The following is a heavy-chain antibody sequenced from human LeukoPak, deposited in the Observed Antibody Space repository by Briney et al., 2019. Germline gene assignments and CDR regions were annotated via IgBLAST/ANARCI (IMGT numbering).Heavy chain of an antibody. V-gene: IGHV3-48*03. D-gene: IGHD2/OR15-2a*01. CDR1: GFTFSSYE. CDR2: IASGGGANR. J-gene: IGHJ6*02. CDR3: ARIGTTTRGPAGLDV. Sequence: GGSLRLSCAASGFTFSSYEMNWVRQAPGTGLEWVSYIASGGGANRFYSESVKGRFTISRDNAKNSLYLHMNSLRAEDTGVYYCARIGTTTRGPAGLDVWGQGTTVTVSS.